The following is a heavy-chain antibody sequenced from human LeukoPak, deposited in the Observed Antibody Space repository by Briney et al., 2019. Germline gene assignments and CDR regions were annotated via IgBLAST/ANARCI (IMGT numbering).Heavy chain of an antibody. J-gene: IGHJ3*02. V-gene: IGHV4-59*01. Sequence: SETLSLTCSVSVGSISSSYWSWIRQPPGRGLEWIGYIYYSGTTNYNPSLKRRVTISVDTSKNPFSLRLSYVTAAETAVYYCASGRGDGYDRGAFDIWGQGKMVTVSS. CDR2: IYYSGTT. CDR1: VGSISSSY. CDR3: ASGRGDGYDRGAFDI. D-gene: IGHD5-24*01.